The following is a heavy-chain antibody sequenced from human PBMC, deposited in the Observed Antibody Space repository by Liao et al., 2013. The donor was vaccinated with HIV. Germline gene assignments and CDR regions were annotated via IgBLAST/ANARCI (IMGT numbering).Heavy chain of an antibody. CDR1: GDLIRRDNYY. Sequence: QVRLQESGPGLVKPSQTLSLTCTVSGDLIRRDNYYWTWIRQPAGKGLEWIGHIYTGMSTTGTTNYNPSLKSRVSISADTSSNHVSLKLTSVTAADTAVYYCASWIVGDWFDPGAREPWSPSPQ. V-gene: IGHV4-61*02. CDR3: ASWIVGDWFDP. J-gene: IGHJ5*02. CDR2: IYTGMSTTGTT. D-gene: IGHD3-10*01.